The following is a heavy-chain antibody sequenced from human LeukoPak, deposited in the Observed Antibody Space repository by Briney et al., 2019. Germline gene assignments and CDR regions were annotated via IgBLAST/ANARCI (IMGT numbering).Heavy chain of an antibody. CDR3: ASGRWGVSDVH. Sequence: SETLSLTCTVSGYSISSGYYWGWIRQPPGKGLEWIGSIYHSGRTFYNPSLKSRVTISVDTSKNQFSLKLSSVTAADTAVYYCASGRWGVSDVHWGQGTLVTVSS. CDR1: GYSISSGYY. CDR2: IYHSGRT. D-gene: IGHD3-10*01. J-gene: IGHJ4*02. V-gene: IGHV4-38-2*02.